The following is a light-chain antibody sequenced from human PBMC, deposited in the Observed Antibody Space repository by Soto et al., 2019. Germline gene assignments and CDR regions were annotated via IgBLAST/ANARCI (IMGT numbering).Light chain of an antibody. V-gene: IGKV3-20*01. Sequence: ELVLTQSPATLSLSPGERATLSCRASQSVSSNYLAWYQQKPGQAPRLLIYGASSRATGIPDRFSGSGSGTDFTLTIRRLEPEDFAVYYCQQYGSSYPWTFGQGTKVDIK. J-gene: IGKJ1*01. CDR2: GAS. CDR3: QQYGSSYPWT. CDR1: QSVSSNY.